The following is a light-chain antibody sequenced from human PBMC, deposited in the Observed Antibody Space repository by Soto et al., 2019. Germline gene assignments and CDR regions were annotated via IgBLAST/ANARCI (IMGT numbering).Light chain of an antibody. J-gene: IGKJ2*01. V-gene: IGKV3-20*01. CDR3: QQYGSAPPLYT. Sequence: IVLTQSPGTLSLSPGEGATLSCRASQSVSSSYLAWYQQKPGQAPRLLIYGASSRATGIPDRFSGSGSGTACTLTSSRLEPEDFAVYYCQQYGSAPPLYTFGQGTKLVIK. CDR2: GAS. CDR1: QSVSSSY.